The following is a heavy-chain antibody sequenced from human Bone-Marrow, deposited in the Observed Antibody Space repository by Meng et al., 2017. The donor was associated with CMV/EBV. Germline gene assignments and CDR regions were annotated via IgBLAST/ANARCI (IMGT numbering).Heavy chain of an antibody. CDR1: TFTSYY. CDR2: INPTGGDT. CDR3: ARDLLDITLFAAGGDYFDY. Sequence: TFTSYYIHWVRQAPGQGLEWMGVINPTGGDTSYAQKFQGRVTMTSDTSTSTVYMELSSLRSEDTAVYYCARDLLDITLFAAGGDYFDYWGQGTLVTVSS. J-gene: IGHJ4*02. D-gene: IGHD3-3*01. V-gene: IGHV1-46*01.